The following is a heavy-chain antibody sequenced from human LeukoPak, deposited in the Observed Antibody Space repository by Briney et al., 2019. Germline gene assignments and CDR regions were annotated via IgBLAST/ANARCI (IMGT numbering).Heavy chain of an antibody. CDR1: GYSISSGYY. CDR3: ARIAVAGTRYS. D-gene: IGHD6-19*01. J-gene: IGHJ4*02. CDR2: IYHSGST. Sequence: SETLSLTCAVSGYSISSGYYWGWIRQPPGKGLEWIGSIYHSGSTYYNPSLKSRVTISVDTSKNQFSLKLSSVTAADTAVYYCARIAVAGTRYSWGQGTLVTVSS. V-gene: IGHV4-38-2*01.